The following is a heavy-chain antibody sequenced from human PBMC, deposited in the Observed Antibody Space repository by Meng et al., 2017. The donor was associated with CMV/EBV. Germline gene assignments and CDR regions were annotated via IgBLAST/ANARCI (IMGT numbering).Heavy chain of an antibody. V-gene: IGHV1-69*01. J-gene: IGHJ5*02. Sequence: QVQLVQSGAEVKKPGSSVRVSCRASGGTFSSYAISWVRQAPGQGLEWMGGIIPIFGTANYAQKFQGRVTITADESTSTAYMELSSLRSGDTAVYYCARGGYSYGFFWFDPWGQGTLVTVSS. CDR1: GGTFSSYA. CDR2: IIPIFGTA. CDR3: ARGGYSYGFFWFDP. D-gene: IGHD5-18*01.